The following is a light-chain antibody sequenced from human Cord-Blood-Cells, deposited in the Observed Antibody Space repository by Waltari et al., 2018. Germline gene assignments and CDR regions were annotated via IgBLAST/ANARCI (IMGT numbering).Light chain of an antibody. CDR2: DVS. V-gene: IGLV2-14*01. J-gene: IGLJ3*02. Sequence: QSALTHPASVSGSPGQSITISCTGTSSDVGGYNYVSWYQQHPGKAPKHMIYDVSNRPSGVSNRFSGSKSGNTASLTISGLQAEDEADYYCSSYTSSSTWVFGGGTKLTVL. CDR3: SSYTSSSTWV. CDR1: SSDVGGYNY.